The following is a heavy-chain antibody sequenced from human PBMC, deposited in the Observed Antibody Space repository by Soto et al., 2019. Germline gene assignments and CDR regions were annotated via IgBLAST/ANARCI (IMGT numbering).Heavy chain of an antibody. J-gene: IGHJ4*02. D-gene: IGHD3-10*01. V-gene: IGHV1-69*13. Sequence: PVKVSCKASGGTFSSYAISWVRQAPGQGLEWMGGIIPIFGTANYAQKFQGRVTITADESTSTAYMELSSLRSEDTAVYYCARDMWVRGVIYYWGQGTLVTVSS. CDR3: ARDMWVRGVIYY. CDR2: IIPIFGTA. CDR1: GGTFSSYA.